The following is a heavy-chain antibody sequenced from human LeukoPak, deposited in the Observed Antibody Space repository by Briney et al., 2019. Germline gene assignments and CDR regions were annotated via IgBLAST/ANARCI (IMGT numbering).Heavy chain of an antibody. CDR2: IYTSGST. CDR3: ARTPRGIVEALSFDY. J-gene: IGHJ4*02. Sequence: PSETLSLTCTVSGGSISSYYWSWIRQPAGKGLEWIGRIYTSGSTNYNPSLKSRVTISVDTSKNQFSLKLSSVTAADTAVYYCARTPRGIVEALSFDYWGQGTLVTVSS. D-gene: IGHD3-22*01. CDR1: GGSISSYY. V-gene: IGHV4-4*07.